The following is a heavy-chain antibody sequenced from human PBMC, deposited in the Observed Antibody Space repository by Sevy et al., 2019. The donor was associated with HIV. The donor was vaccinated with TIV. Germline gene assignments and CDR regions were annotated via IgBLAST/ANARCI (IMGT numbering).Heavy chain of an antibody. J-gene: IGHJ4*02. CDR2: ITGTSSSV. CDR3: ARDHSSIWLPSFFDY. V-gene: IGHV3-48*03. D-gene: IGHD6-13*01. Sequence: GGSLRLSCAVSGFTFSRYDMNWVRQAPGKGLEWISYITGTSSSVYYADSVKSRFTISRDNAKNSLYLQMNSLRAEDTAVYYCARDHSSIWLPSFFDYWGQGTLVTVSS. CDR1: GFTFSRYD.